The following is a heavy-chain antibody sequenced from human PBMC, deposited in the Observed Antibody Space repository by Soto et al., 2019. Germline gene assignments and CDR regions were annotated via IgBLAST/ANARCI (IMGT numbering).Heavy chain of an antibody. CDR2: IYYSGST. Sequence: SETLSLTCTVSGGSISNGGYYWSWIRQHPGKGLEWIGYIYYSGSTYYNPSLKSRVTISVDTSKNQFSLKLTSVTAADTAVYYCARGRGRWLQFNYWGQGTLVTVSS. J-gene: IGHJ4*02. CDR1: GGSISNGGYY. D-gene: IGHD5-12*01. CDR3: ARGRGRWLQFNY. V-gene: IGHV4-31*03.